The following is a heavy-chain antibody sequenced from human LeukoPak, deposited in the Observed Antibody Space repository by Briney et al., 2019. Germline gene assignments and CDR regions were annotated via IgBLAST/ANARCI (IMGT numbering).Heavy chain of an antibody. Sequence: GGSLRLSCTASGFSVSDYEMNWVRQAPGKGLEWVSYISSSGSTIMQADSVRGRFTLSKDNAKNSLFLQMNSLRVEDTAVYYCAELGITMIGGVWGKGTTVTISS. V-gene: IGHV3-48*03. CDR2: ISSSGSTI. CDR3: AELGITMIGGV. D-gene: IGHD3-10*02. J-gene: IGHJ6*04. CDR1: GFSVSDYE.